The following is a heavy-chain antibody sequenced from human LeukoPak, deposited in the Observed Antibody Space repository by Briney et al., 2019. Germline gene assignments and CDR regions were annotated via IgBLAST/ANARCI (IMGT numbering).Heavy chain of an antibody. CDR3: ARDGRCSGGSCYSEAFDI. D-gene: IGHD2-15*01. CDR2: MSAYNGNT. CDR1: GYTFTSYG. Sequence: ASVKVSCKASGYTFTSYGISWVRQPPGQGLEWMGLMSAYNGNTNYAQKLQGRVTMTTDTSTSTAYMELRSLRSDDTAVYYCARDGRCSGGSCYSEAFDIWGQGTMVTVSS. J-gene: IGHJ3*02. V-gene: IGHV1-18*01.